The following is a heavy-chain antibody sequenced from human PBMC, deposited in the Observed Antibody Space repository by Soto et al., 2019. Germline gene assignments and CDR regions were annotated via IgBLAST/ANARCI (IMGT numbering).Heavy chain of an antibody. CDR1: GYTFTSYY. V-gene: IGHV1-46*03. CDR3: ARGGRYCSGGSCFLPY. Sequence: QVQLVQSGAEVKKPGASVKVSCKASGYTFTSYYMHWVRQAPGQGLEWMGIINPSGGSTSYAQKSQGRVTMTRDTSTSTVYMELSSLRSEDTAVYYCARGGRYCSGGSCFLPYWGQGTLVTVSS. J-gene: IGHJ4*02. D-gene: IGHD2-15*01. CDR2: INPSGGST.